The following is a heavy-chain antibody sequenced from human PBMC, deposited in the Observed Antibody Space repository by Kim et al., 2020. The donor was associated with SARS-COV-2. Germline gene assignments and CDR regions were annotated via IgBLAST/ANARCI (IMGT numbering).Heavy chain of an antibody. D-gene: IGHD3-10*01. Sequence: ASVKVSCKASGYTFTGYYMHWVRQAPGQGLEWMGRINPNSGGTNYAQKFQGRVTMTRDTSISTAYMELSRLRSDDTAVYYCARDTEGIRFGDPKVDPWGQGTLVTVSS. V-gene: IGHV1-2*06. CDR1: GYTFTGYY. CDR2: INPNSGGT. J-gene: IGHJ5*02. CDR3: ARDTEGIRFGDPKVDP.